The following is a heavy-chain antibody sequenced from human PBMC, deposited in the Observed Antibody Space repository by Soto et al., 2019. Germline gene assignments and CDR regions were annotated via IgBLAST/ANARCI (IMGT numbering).Heavy chain of an antibody. Sequence: EVQLVESGGGLVKPGGSLRLSCAASGFSFSTSTMNWVRQAPGKGLEFVSSIGRTGIDRYYIDSVKGRFTISRDNAQNSLYLQTNSLRAGDTALYYCVCDDNRRYWGQGTLVTVSS. CDR1: GFSFSTST. J-gene: IGHJ4*02. V-gene: IGHV3-21*01. D-gene: IGHD1-1*01. CDR3: VCDDNRRY. CDR2: IGRTGIDR.